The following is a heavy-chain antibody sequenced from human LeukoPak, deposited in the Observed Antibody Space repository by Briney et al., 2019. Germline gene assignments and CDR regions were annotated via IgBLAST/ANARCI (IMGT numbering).Heavy chain of an antibody. D-gene: IGHD2-2*01. CDR1: GGSFSGYY. Sequence: SETLSLTCAVYGGSFSGYYWSWIRQPPGKGLEWIGEINHSGSTNYNPSLKSRVTISVDTSKNQFSLKLSSVTAADTAVYYCARGLGVPAVLAVFDIGGKGKMVTVFS. CDR3: ARGLGVPAVLAVFDI. CDR2: INHSGST. V-gene: IGHV4-34*01. J-gene: IGHJ3*02.